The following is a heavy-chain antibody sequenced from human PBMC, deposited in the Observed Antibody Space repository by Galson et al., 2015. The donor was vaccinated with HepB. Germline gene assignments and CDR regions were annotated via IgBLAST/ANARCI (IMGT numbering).Heavy chain of an antibody. CDR2: IYYSGST. D-gene: IGHD2-2*01. J-gene: IGHJ4*02. CDR1: GGSISSSSYY. V-gene: IGHV4-39*01. Sequence: ETLSLTCTVSGGSISSSSYYWGWIRQPPGKGLEWIGSIYYSGSTYYNPSLKSRVTISVDTSKNQFSLKLSSVTAADTAVYYCARQYCSSTSCYGDYCDYWGQGTLVTVSS. CDR3: ARQYCSSTSCYGDYCDY.